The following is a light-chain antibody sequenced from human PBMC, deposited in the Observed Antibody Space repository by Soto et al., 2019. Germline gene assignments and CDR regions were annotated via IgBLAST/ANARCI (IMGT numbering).Light chain of an antibody. V-gene: IGKV1-33*01. J-gene: IGKJ5*01. CDR3: QQYGDLPLT. Sequence: DVQMTQSPSSLSASVGDRVTITCQTSQDISKHLSWYQQKPGKAPNLLICDASTLETGVLSRFSGSGSGTEFTFTITSLQPEDFATYYCQQYGDLPLTFGQGTRLEMK. CDR1: QDISKH. CDR2: DAS.